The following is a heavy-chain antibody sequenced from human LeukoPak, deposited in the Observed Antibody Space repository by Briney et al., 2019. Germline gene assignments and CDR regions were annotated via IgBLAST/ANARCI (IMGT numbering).Heavy chain of an antibody. CDR3: AKDHEASFDFWRGWGDFYYHYMDV. V-gene: IGHV3-23*01. CDR1: GFSFNNFV. D-gene: IGHD3-3*01. Sequence: HPGGSLRLSCAASGFSFNNFVMNWVRQVPGQGLEWIAGISDSGSGTYYADSVKGRFTISRDNSKDSLFLQMTNLRVEDTAVYYCAKDHEASFDFWRGWGDFYYHYMDVWGRGTMVTVSS. CDR2: ISDSGSGT. J-gene: IGHJ6*03.